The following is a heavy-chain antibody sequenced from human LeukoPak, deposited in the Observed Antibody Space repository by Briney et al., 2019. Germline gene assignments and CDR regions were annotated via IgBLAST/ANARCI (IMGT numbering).Heavy chain of an antibody. CDR2: ISSSGSTI. Sequence: PGGSLRLSCAASGFTFSSYEMNWVRQAPGKGLEWVSYISSSGSTIYYADSVKGRFTISRDNAKNSLYLQMNSLRAEDTAVYYCAGNYDFWSPTDYWGQGTLVTVSS. V-gene: IGHV3-48*03. J-gene: IGHJ4*02. CDR1: GFTFSSYE. CDR3: AGNYDFWSPTDY. D-gene: IGHD3-3*01.